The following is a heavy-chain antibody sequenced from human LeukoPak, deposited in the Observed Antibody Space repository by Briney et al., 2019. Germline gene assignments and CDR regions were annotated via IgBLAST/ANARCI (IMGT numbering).Heavy chain of an antibody. CDR1: GYSFSTYT. CDR2: INGRGDST. Sequence: GGSLRLSCAASGYSFSTYTMNWVRQAPGKGLEWVSAINGRGDSTFYADSVKGQFTISRDNSKSTVYLQMNSLRADDTAVYYCAKERQTGDYFTSDFWGQGTLVTVSS. V-gene: IGHV3-23*01. D-gene: IGHD4-17*01. J-gene: IGHJ4*02. CDR3: AKERQTGDYFTSDF.